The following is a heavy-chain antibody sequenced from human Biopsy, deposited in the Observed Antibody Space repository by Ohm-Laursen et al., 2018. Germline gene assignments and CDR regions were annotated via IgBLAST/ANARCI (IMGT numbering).Heavy chain of an antibody. CDR1: GFSFDDFA. D-gene: IGHD1-7*01. CDR3: VKDTNWNYVWDRPGATKGMDV. J-gene: IGHJ6*02. V-gene: IGHV3-9*01. Sequence: SLRLSCAASGFSFDDFAMHWVRQRPGKGLEWVAGIDWNSRNINYGDSVKGRFSVSRDNAKNSLYLQMNSLRGEDTALYYCVKDTNWNYVWDRPGATKGMDVWGQGTTVTVSS. CDR2: IDWNSRNI.